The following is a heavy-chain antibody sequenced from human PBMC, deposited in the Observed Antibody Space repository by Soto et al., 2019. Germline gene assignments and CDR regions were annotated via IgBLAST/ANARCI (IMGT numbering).Heavy chain of an antibody. CDR3: ASQMYYYDSSGYFLIYGMDV. D-gene: IGHD3-22*01. CDR2: IYYSGST. CDR1: GGSISSSSYY. Sequence: LSLTCTVSGGSISSSSYYWGWIRQPPGKGLEWIGSIYYSGSTYYNPSLKSRVTISVDTSKNQFSLKLSSVTAADTAVYYCASQMYYYDSSGYFLIYGMDVWGQGTTVTVSS. J-gene: IGHJ6*02. V-gene: IGHV4-39*01.